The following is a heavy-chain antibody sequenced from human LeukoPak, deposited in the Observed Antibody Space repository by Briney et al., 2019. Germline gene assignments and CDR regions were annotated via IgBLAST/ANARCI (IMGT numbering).Heavy chain of an antibody. J-gene: IGHJ4*02. CDR3: ITTTFYYGGKGY. CDR1: GFTFSSYA. Sequence: GGSLRLSCAASGFTFSSYAMSWVRQAPGKGLEWVGRIKSQNDGGTIDYGAPVKGRFTISRDDSKNTLYVQMNSLKIEDTAVYYCITTTFYYGGKGYWGQGTLVIVSS. CDR2: IKSQNDGGTI. D-gene: IGHD1-26*01. V-gene: IGHV3-15*01.